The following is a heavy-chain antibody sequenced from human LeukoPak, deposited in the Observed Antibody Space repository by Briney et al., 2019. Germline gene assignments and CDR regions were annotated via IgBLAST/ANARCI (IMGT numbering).Heavy chain of an antibody. CDR2: ISGSTTYI. CDR3: ARGSEWSSGVSDY. V-gene: IGHV3-21*01. J-gene: IGHJ4*02. Sequence: GGSLRLSCAASGFTFSRCGMNWVRQAPGKGLEWVSSISGSTTYIYYADSVKGRFTISRDNAKNSLYLQMNSLRAEDTAVYYCARGSEWSSGVSDYWGQGTLVTVSS. D-gene: IGHD3-3*01. CDR1: GFTFSRCG.